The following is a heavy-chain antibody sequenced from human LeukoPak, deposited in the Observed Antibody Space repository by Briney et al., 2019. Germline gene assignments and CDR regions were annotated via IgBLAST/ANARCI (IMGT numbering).Heavy chain of an antibody. CDR1: GFTFSSYA. CDR2: ISYDGSNK. J-gene: IGHJ4*02. V-gene: IGHV3-30-3*01. Sequence: HPGGSLRLSCAASGFTFSSYAMHWVRQAPGKGLEWVAVISYDGSNKYYADSVKGRFTISRDNSKNTLYLQMNSLRAEDTAVYYCARDFVWGGATAYWGQGTLVTVSS. D-gene: IGHD3-16*01. CDR3: ARDFVWGGATAY.